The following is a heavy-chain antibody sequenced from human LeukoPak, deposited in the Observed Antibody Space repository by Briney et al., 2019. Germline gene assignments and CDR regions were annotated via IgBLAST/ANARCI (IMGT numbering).Heavy chain of an antibody. V-gene: IGHV3-30*18. CDR1: GFTFSSYG. CDR3: AKETGRWELE. Sequence: GRSLRLSCAASGFTFSSYGIHWVRQAPGKGLEWVAVISNDGSNKYHADSVKGRFTISRDNSKNTLYLQMNSLRAEDTAVYYCAKETGRWELEWGQGTLVTVSS. CDR2: ISNDGSNK. J-gene: IGHJ4*02. D-gene: IGHD1-26*01.